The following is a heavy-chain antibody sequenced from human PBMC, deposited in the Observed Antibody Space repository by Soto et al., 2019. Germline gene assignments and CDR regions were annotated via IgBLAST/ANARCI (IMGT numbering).Heavy chain of an antibody. CDR1: GGSLSGYY. J-gene: IGHJ5*02. Sequence: PSETLSLTCTVTGGSLSGYYWMWIRQPPGKGLEWMGYIYYSGGTNYNPSLQSRVTMSVDTSKNQFSLKLSSVTAADTAVYYCARELFGRSVWFDPWGQGTLVTVSS. D-gene: IGHD3-10*01. V-gene: IGHV4-59*01. CDR3: ARELFGRSVWFDP. CDR2: IYYSGGT.